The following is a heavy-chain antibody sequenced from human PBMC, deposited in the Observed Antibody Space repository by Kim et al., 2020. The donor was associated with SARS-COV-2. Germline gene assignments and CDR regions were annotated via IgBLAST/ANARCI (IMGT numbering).Heavy chain of an antibody. CDR3: ARGRWTTIFGVVNNDAFDI. Sequence: SETLSLTCAVYGGSFSGYYWSWIRQPPGKGLEWIGEINHSGSTNYNPSLKSRVTISVDTSKNQFSLKLSSVTAADTAVYYCARGRWTTIFGVVNNDAFDIWGQGTMVTVSS. CDR2: INHSGST. D-gene: IGHD3-3*01. J-gene: IGHJ3*02. V-gene: IGHV4-34*01. CDR1: GGSFSGYY.